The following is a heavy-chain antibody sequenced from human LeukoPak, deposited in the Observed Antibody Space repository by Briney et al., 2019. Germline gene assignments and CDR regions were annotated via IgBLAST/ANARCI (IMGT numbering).Heavy chain of an antibody. D-gene: IGHD1-1*01. CDR1: GYTFTNYY. V-gene: IGHV1-46*03. J-gene: IGHJ6*03. CDR3: ARDPRNRNDGFYYYMDV. Sequence: ASVKVSCKASGYTFTNYYIHWVRQAPGQGLEWMGVISPNGASTTYAQKLQGRVTVTRDTSTSTVHMELSSLRSEDTAMYYCARDPRNRNDGFYYYMDVWGQGTTVTVSS. CDR2: ISPNGAST.